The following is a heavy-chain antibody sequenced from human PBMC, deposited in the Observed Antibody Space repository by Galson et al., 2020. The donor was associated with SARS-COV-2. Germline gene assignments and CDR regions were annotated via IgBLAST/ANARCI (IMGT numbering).Heavy chain of an antibody. D-gene: IGHD6-19*01. Sequence: GESLKISCKASGYTFTGYYMHWVRQAPGQGLEWMGWINPNSGGTNYAQKFQGRVTMTRDTSISTAYMELSRLRSDDTAVYYCARVAPPYSSGWYYYYYGMDVWGQGTTVTVSS. J-gene: IGHJ6*02. V-gene: IGHV1-2*02. CDR1: GYTFTGYY. CDR2: INPNSGGT. CDR3: ARVAPPYSSGWYYYYYGMDV.